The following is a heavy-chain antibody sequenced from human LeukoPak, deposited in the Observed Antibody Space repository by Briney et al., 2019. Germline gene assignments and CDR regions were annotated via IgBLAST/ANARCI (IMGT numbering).Heavy chain of an antibody. J-gene: IGHJ6*02. CDR1: GFDFDDYG. Sequence: GGSLRLSCVVSGFDFDDYGMHWVRQAPGKGLEWVSAINFNGDSTAYADSVKGRFTISRDNSKSSLFLELSSLRPEDTALYYCAKHLRATNTYFFYGLDVWGQGTTVTVSS. V-gene: IGHV3-9*01. D-gene: IGHD2-21*01. CDR3: AKHLRATNTYFFYGLDV. CDR2: INFNGDST.